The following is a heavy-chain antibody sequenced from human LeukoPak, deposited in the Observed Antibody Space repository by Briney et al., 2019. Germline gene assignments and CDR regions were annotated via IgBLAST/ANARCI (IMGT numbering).Heavy chain of an antibody. Sequence: ASVKVSCKASGYTFTSYDINWVRQATGQGLEWMGWMNPNSGNTGYAQKFQGRVTMTRDTSISTAYMELSRLRSDDTAVYYCARGGSSSALVFDYWSQGTLVTVSS. CDR3: ARGGSSSALVFDY. J-gene: IGHJ4*02. CDR1: GYTFTSYD. V-gene: IGHV1-8*01. CDR2: MNPNSGNT. D-gene: IGHD6-13*01.